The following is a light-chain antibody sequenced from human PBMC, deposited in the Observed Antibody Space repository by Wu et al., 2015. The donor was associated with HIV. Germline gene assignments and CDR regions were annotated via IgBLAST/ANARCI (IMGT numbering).Light chain of an antibody. J-gene: IGKJ5*01. Sequence: AIQLTQSPSSLSASLGDRVNITCRASQDIFTYLAWYQQTPGKAPRVLIHDASTLQSGVSSRFSGSGSGAHFTLTISGLQREDFAVYFCQQLNSFPLTFGQGSRLEI. V-gene: IGKV1-13*02. CDR2: DAS. CDR1: QDIFTY. CDR3: QQLNSFPLT.